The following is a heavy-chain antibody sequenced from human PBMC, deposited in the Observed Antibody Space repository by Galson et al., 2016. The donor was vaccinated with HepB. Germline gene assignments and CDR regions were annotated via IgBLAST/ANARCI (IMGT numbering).Heavy chain of an antibody. CDR3: VRDRDRTLDY. CDR2: ISAYSGDT. CDR1: GYTFTTYG. V-gene: IGHV1-18*01. Sequence: SVKVSCKASGYTFTTYGISWVRQAPGQGLEWMGWISAYSGDTNHAQELQGRVTLTTDTLTRTAYMELRNLRSDDTAVYYCVRDRDRTLDYWGQGTLVAVSS. J-gene: IGHJ4*02. D-gene: IGHD1-7*01.